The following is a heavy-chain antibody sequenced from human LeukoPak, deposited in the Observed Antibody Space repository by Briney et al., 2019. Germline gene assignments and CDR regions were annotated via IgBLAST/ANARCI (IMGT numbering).Heavy chain of an antibody. J-gene: IGHJ3*02. CDR3: ARDHTYSGYDFAFDI. V-gene: IGHV4-30-4*08. CDR2: IYYDGST. CDR1: GGSISSGSYY. Sequence: PSETLSLTCTVSGGSISSGSYYWSWIRQPPGKGLEWIGYIYYDGSTYYNPPLKSRVTISVDTSKNQFSLKLSSVTAADTAVYYCARDHTYSGYDFAFDIWGQGTMVTVSS. D-gene: IGHD5-12*01.